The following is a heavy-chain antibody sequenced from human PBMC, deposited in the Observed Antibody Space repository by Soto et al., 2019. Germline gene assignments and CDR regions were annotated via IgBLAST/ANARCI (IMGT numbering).Heavy chain of an antibody. D-gene: IGHD4-17*01. V-gene: IGHV1-18*01. J-gene: IGHJ4*02. Sequence: GASVKVSCKASGYTFTSYGISWVRQAPGQGLEWMGWISAYNGNTNYAQKLQGRVTMTTDTSTSTAYMELRSLRSDDTALYYCARDVDADFRTDFDYWGRGTLVTVSS. CDR3: ARDVDADFRTDFDY. CDR2: ISAYNGNT. CDR1: GYTFTSYG.